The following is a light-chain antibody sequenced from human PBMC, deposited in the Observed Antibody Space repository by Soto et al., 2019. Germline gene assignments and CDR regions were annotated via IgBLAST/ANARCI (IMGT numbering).Light chain of an antibody. V-gene: IGKV1-5*01. J-gene: IGKJ4*01. CDR2: DAS. CDR3: QQYNTYFLT. Sequence: DIQMTQSPSTLSASVGDRVTITCRASQSVSSWLAWYQQKPGKAPKLLIYDASSLESGVPSRFSGSGSGTGFTLTISSLQPDDFASYHCQQYNTYFLTFGGGTKVDIK. CDR1: QSVSSW.